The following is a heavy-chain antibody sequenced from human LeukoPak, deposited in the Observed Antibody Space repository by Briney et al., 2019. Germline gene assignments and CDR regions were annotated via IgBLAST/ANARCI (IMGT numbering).Heavy chain of an antibody. D-gene: IGHD1-26*01. V-gene: IGHV1-2*02. J-gene: IGHJ4*02. CDR1: GYTFTSYN. CDR3: VRGGGTAHFDY. Sequence: SVKLSCKASGYTFTSYNIHWARQAPGQGLEWMGWVYPASGGTNYAQKFQGRVTMTRDASITTAYMELRSLSSDDTAVYFCVRGGGTAHFDYWGQGTLVTVSS. CDR2: VYPASGGT.